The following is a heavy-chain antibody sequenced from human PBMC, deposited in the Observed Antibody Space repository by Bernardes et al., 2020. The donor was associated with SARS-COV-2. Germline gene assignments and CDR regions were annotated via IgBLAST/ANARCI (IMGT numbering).Heavy chain of an antibody. CDR2: IYTSGST. CDR3: ARLHPNSYYYYGMDV. CDR1: GGSISSYY. V-gene: IGHV4-4*07. D-gene: IGHD1-1*01. J-gene: IGHJ6*02. Sequence: SESLSLTCTVSGGSISSYYWSWIRQPAGKGLEWIGRIYTSGSTNYNPSLKSRVTMSVDTSKNQFSLKLSSVTAADTAVYYCARLHPNSYYYYGMDVWGQGTTVTVSS.